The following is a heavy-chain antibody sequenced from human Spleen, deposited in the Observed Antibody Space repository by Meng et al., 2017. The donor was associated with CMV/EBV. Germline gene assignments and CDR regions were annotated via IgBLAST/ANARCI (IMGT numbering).Heavy chain of an antibody. CDR1: GGSFTGYH. CDR3: ARGLLGDYRRGLDFDDWYFDL. CDR2: ATHSGST. D-gene: IGHD2-21*01. J-gene: IGHJ2*01. V-gene: IGHV4-34*01. Sequence: QVQLQQWGAGQLRPSETLSLTCSVYGGSFTGYHWTWIRQPPGKGLEWIGEATHSGSTNYNPSLESRGTISMDTSKNQISLKLTFVTAADTAVYYCARGLLGDYRRGLDFDDWYFDLWGRGTLVTVSS.